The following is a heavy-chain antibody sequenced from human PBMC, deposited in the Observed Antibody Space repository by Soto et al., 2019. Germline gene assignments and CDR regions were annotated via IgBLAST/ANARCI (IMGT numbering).Heavy chain of an antibody. CDR1: GYSFTRYW. Sequence: GEPMKNSCKVAGYSFTRYWISWMGQMPGKGLEWMGRIDPSDSYTNYSPSFQGHVTISADKSISTAYLQWSSLKASDTAMYYCAIPIVDGYYGMDVWGQGTTVTVSS. CDR3: AIPIVDGYYGMDV. CDR2: IDPSDSYT. J-gene: IGHJ6*02. V-gene: IGHV5-10-1*01. D-gene: IGHD1-26*01.